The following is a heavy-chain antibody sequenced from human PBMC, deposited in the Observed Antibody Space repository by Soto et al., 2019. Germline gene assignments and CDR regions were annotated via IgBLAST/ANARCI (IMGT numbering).Heavy chain of an antibody. CDR3: TSWQWLVHIWFDP. D-gene: IGHD6-19*01. CDR1: GGSFSGYY. J-gene: IGHJ5*02. Sequence: QVHLQQWGAGLLKPSETLSLTCAAYGGSFSGYYWSWIRQPPGKGLEWIGEINQSGSTNYNASLKSRVTISLDTSKNQFSLRLSSVTAADTAVYYCTSWQWLVHIWFDPWGQGTLVTVSS. V-gene: IGHV4-34*01. CDR2: INQSGST.